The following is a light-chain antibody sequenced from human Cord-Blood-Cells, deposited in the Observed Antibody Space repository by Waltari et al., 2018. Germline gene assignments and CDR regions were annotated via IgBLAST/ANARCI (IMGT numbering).Light chain of an antibody. CDR3: QQYYSYPRT. CDR2: SAS. CDR1: QGISSY. J-gene: IGKJ2*01. V-gene: IGKV1-8*01. Sequence: AIRMTQSPSSFSASTGDRVTITCRASQGISSYLAWYQQKPGKAPKLLVYSASTLQSGFPSRFSGSVSGTDFTLTISCLQSEDFATYYCQQYYSYPRTFGQGTKLEIK.